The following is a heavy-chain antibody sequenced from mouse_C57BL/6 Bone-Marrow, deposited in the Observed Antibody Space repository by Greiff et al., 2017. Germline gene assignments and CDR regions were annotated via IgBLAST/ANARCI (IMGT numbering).Heavy chain of an antibody. Sequence: SGPELVKPGASVKMSCKASGYTFTDYNMHWVKQSHGKSLEWIGYINPNNGGTSYNQKFKGKATLTVNKSSSTAYMELRSLTSEDSAVYYCARDRSSGPLAMDYWGQGTSVTVSS. CDR1: GYTFTDYN. CDR3: ARDRSSGPLAMDY. J-gene: IGHJ4*01. CDR2: INPNNGGT. D-gene: IGHD3-2*02. V-gene: IGHV1-22*01.